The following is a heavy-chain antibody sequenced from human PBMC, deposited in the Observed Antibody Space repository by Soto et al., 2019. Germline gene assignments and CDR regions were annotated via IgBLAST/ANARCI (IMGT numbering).Heavy chain of an antibody. J-gene: IGHJ5*02. CDR1: GGTISGYY. D-gene: IGHD3-3*01. CDR3: ARGQRFSDWFDP. Sequence: LSLTCSVSGGTISGYYWTWIRQPAGKGLEWIGRIYSSGDTKYNPSLQSRVTMSLDTSNNQFSLRLTSVTAADTAVYYCARGQRFSDWFDPWGQGTLVTVSS. V-gene: IGHV4-4*07. CDR2: IYSSGDT.